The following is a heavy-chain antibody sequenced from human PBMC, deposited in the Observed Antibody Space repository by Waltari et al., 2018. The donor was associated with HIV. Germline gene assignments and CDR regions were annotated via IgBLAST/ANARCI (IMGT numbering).Heavy chain of an antibody. Sequence: EVQLVESGGGLIQPGGSLRLSCAASGFTVSSNYMSWVRQAPGKGLEWVSGSYSGGSTYYADSVKGRFTISRDNSKNTLYLQMNSLRAEDTAVYYCARALVGFSFGEAADVWGQGTTVTVSS. CDR3: ARALVGFSFGEAADV. D-gene: IGHD3-10*01. J-gene: IGHJ6*02. CDR2: SYSGGST. V-gene: IGHV3-53*01. CDR1: GFTVSSNY.